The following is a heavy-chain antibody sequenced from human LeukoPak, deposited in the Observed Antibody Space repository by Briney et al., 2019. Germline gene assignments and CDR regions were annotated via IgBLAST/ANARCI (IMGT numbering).Heavy chain of an antibody. CDR3: ATLPPRTSSSSWYGDY. J-gene: IGHJ4*02. Sequence: ASVKVSCKASGYTFISYYMHWVRQAPGQGLEWMGIINPSGGSTSYAQKFQGRVTMTRDTSTSTVYMELSSLRSEDTAVYYCATLPPRTSSSSWYGDYWGQGTLVTVSS. V-gene: IGHV1-46*01. CDR2: INPSGGST. D-gene: IGHD6-13*01. CDR1: GYTFISYY.